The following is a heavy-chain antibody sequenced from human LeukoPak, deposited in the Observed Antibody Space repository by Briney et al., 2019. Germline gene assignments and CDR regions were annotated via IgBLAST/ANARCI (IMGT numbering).Heavy chain of an antibody. V-gene: IGHV3-23*01. Sequence: GGSLRLSCAASGFTFSSYEMNWVRQAPGKGLEWVSAMSGSGGSTYYADSVKGRFTISRDNSKNTLYLQMNSLRAEDTAVYYCAKANSPRYCSSTSCYALDYWGQGTLVTVSS. CDR2: MSGSGGST. CDR1: GFTFSSYE. J-gene: IGHJ4*02. D-gene: IGHD2-2*01. CDR3: AKANSPRYCSSTSCYALDY.